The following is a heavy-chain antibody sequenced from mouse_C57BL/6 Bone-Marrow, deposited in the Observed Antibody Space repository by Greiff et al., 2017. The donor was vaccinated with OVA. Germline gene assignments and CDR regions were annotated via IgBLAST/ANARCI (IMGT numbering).Heavy chain of an antibody. CDR2: IYPGDGDT. CDR3: ARIGGDPFAY. Sequence: QVQLQQSGPELVKPGASVKISCKASGYAFSSSWMNWVKQRPGKGLEWIGRIYPGDGDTNYNGKFKGKATLTADKSSSTAYMQLSSLTSEDSAVYFCARIGGDPFAYWGQGTLVTVSA. D-gene: IGHD2-14*01. J-gene: IGHJ3*01. V-gene: IGHV1-82*01. CDR1: GYAFSSSW.